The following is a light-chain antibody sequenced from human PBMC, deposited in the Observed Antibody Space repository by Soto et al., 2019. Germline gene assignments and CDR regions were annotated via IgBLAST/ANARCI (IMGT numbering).Light chain of an antibody. V-gene: IGLV2-14*03. CDR3: SSYTSSYTWV. CDR2: GVI. Sequence: QSALTQPASVSGSPGQSITISCTGTSNDVGGYNYVSWYQQHPGKAPKLLIYGVIVRPSGVSNRFSGSKSGNAASLTISGLQAEDEGDYYCSSYTSSYTWVFGGGTKLTVL. CDR1: SNDVGGYNY. J-gene: IGLJ3*02.